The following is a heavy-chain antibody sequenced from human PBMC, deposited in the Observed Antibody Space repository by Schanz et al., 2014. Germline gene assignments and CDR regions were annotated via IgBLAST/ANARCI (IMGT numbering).Heavy chain of an antibody. CDR2: VPFDGSQK. CDR1: GFTFSSYA. V-gene: IGHV3-30*04. Sequence: QVQLVESGGGVVQPGRSLRLSCAASGFTFSSYALHWVRQAPGKELEWVAFVPFDGSQKFYADSVKGRFTISRDNSKNTVYLQMNSLRPGDTAVYYCARESSNDIVLVPGAVFDHWGQGILVTVSS. J-gene: IGHJ4*02. D-gene: IGHD2-2*01. CDR3: ARESSNDIVLVPGAVFDH.